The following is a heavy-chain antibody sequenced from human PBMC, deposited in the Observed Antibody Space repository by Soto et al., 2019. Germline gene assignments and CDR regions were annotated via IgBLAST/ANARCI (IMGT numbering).Heavy chain of an antibody. CDR3: ARDIEMAAAY. CDR2: ISSSSSYI. V-gene: IGHV3-21*01. D-gene: IGHD6-19*01. Sequence: PGGSLRLSCAASGFTFSSYSMNWVRQALGKGLEWVSSISSSSSYIYYADSVKGRFTISRGNAKNSLYLQMNSLRAEDTAVYYCARDIEMAAAYWGQGTLVTVSS. CDR1: GFTFSSYS. J-gene: IGHJ4*02.